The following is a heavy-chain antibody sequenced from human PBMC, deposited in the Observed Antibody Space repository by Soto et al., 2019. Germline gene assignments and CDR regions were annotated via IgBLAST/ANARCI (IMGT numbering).Heavy chain of an antibody. Sequence: EVQLFESGGGLRQPGWSLRLSCVASGYNFNKYAVSWVRQAPGKGLEWVSAISSGGDNTHYADSVKGRFTITRDNSKNMLYLEMKSLTVDVTAVYYCVRRAQYFDGTGFHAFDIWGQGTRVTVSS. D-gene: IGHD3-22*01. CDR2: ISSGGDNT. J-gene: IGHJ3*02. CDR1: GYNFNKYA. CDR3: VRRAQYFDGTGFHAFDI. V-gene: IGHV3-23*01.